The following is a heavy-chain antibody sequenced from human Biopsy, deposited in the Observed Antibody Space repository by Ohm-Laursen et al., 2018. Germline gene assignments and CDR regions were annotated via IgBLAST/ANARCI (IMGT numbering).Heavy chain of an antibody. CDR2: ISYSRDT. V-gene: IGHV4-59*08. Sequence: GTLSLSCIISGGSISGSSWSWIRQAPGKGLEWIGYISYSRDTNYNPSLKSRITISVDTSKNQFSLKLTSVTAADTAVYYCAKHGSGWTGDDAFHIWGQGTMVTVSS. CDR3: AKHGSGWTGDDAFHI. D-gene: IGHD6-19*01. CDR1: GGSISGSS. J-gene: IGHJ3*02.